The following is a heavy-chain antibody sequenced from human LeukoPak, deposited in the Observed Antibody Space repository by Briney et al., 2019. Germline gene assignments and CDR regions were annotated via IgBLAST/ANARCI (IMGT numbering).Heavy chain of an antibody. V-gene: IGHV3-30*03. Sequence: GGSLRLSCAASGFTFSSYGMHWVRQAPGKGLEWVAVISYDGSNKYYADSVKGRFTISRDNSKNTLYLQMNSLRAEDTAVYYCARGRNYYDSSGYPYYDYWGQGTLVTVSS. D-gene: IGHD3-22*01. CDR1: GFTFSSYG. CDR2: ISYDGSNK. CDR3: ARGRNYYDSSGYPYYDY. J-gene: IGHJ4*02.